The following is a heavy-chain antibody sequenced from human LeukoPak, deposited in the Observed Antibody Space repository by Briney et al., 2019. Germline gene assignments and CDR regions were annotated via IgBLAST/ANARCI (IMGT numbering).Heavy chain of an antibody. CDR3: VKDFGRIRGTPDS. J-gene: IGHJ4*02. CDR1: GFTFRSHA. CDR2: ISGSGNGGSI. Sequence: GGSLRLSCVGSGFTFRSHAMSWVRQAPGKGPEYVSTISGSGNGGSIYYADSVKGRFTISRDDSKSIVYLQMNGLRSEDTAVYYCVKDFGRIRGTPDSWGQGTLVTVSS. V-gene: IGHV3-64D*06. D-gene: IGHD1-1*01.